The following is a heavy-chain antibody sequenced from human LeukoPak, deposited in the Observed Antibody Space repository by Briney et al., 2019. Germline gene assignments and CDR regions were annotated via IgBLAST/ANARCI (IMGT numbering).Heavy chain of an antibody. Sequence: GGSLRLSCAASGFTVSSNYMSWVRQAPGKGLEWVSVIYSGGSTYYADSVKGRFTISRDNSKNTLYLQMNSLRAEDTAVYYCARDLGYKNAGANWFAPWGQGTLVTVSS. V-gene: IGHV3-66*01. CDR1: GFTVSSNY. CDR2: IYSGGST. D-gene: IGHD1-14*01. J-gene: IGHJ5*02. CDR3: ARDLGYKNAGANWFAP.